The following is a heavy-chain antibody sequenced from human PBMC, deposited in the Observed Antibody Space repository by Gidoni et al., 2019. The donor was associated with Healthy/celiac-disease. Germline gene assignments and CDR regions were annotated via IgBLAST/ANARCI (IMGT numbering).Heavy chain of an antibody. D-gene: IGHD2-2*01. J-gene: IGHJ5*02. V-gene: IGHV1-2*04. Sequence: QVQLVQSGAEVKKPGASVKVSCQASGYTFTGSSMHWVRQAPGQGLEWMGWINPNSGGTNYAQKFQGWVTMTRDTSISTAYMELSRLRSDDTAVYYCARGGTSGKAEVVPAAMIYNWFDPWGQGTLVTVSS. CDR2: INPNSGGT. CDR1: GYTFTGSS. CDR3: ARGGTSGKAEVVPAAMIYNWFDP.